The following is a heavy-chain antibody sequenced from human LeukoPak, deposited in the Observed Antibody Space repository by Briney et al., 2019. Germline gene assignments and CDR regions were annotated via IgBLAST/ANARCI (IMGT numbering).Heavy chain of an antibody. CDR2: ISGSGGAT. V-gene: IGHV3-23*01. D-gene: IGHD3-22*01. CDR3: AKDRRYYDGSSYYSHDGFDL. CDR1: GFTFSSYG. Sequence: GGTLRLSCAASGFTFSSYGMSWVRQAPGKGLEWVSGISGSGGATYYADSVKGRFTISRDNSKNTLYLQMNSLRAEDTAVYYCAKDRRYYDGSSYYSHDGFDLWGQGTMVTVSS. J-gene: IGHJ3*01.